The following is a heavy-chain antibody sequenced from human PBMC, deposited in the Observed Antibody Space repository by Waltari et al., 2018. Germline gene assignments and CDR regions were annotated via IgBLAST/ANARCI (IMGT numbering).Heavy chain of an antibody. CDR1: GFPFDDYA. V-gene: IGHV3-9*03. J-gene: IGHJ6*02. CDR3: AKGIRYYYGMDV. Sequence: EVQLVESGGGLVQPGRSLRLSCAASGFPFDDYAMHWVRQAPGKGLEWVSGISWNSGSIGYADSVKGRFTISRDNAKNSLYLQMNSLRAEDMALYYCAKGIRYYYGMDVWGQGTTVTVSS. CDR2: ISWNSGSI.